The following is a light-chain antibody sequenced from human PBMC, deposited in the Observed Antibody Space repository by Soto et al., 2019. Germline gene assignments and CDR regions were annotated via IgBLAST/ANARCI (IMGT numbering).Light chain of an antibody. V-gene: IGKV3-20*01. Sequence: EIVMTQSPATLSVSPGERATLSCRASQSVSSSYLAWYQQKPGQAPRLLIYRASSRATGIPDRFSGSGSGTDFSLTISRLEPEDFAVYYCQQYGSSGTFGQGTKVDI. J-gene: IGKJ1*01. CDR2: RAS. CDR3: QQYGSSGT. CDR1: QSVSSSY.